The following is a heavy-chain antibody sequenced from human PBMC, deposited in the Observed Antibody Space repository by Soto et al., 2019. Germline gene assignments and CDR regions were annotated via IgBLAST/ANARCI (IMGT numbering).Heavy chain of an antibody. J-gene: IGHJ5*02. V-gene: IGHV3-9*01. Sequence: EVQLVESGGGLVQPGRSLRLSCAASGFTFDDYAMHWVRQAPGKGLEWVSGISWNSGSIGYADSVKGRFTISRDNAKNSLYLQMNSLRAEDTALYYCAKDSTTGTVAWGKGTLVTVSS. CDR2: ISWNSGSI. D-gene: IGHD1-1*01. CDR3: AKDSTTGTVA. CDR1: GFTFDDYA.